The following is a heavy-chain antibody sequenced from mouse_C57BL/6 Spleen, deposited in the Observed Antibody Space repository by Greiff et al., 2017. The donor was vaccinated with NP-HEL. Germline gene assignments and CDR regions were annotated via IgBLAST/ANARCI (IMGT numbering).Heavy chain of an antibody. J-gene: IGHJ4*01. D-gene: IGHD1-1*01. V-gene: IGHV5-16*01. CDR1: GFTFSDYY. CDR3: ARVAYYYGSSYAMDY. Sequence: EVMLVESEGGLVQPGSSMKLSCTASGFTFSDYYMAWVRQVPEKGLEWVANINYDGSSTYYLDSLKSRFIISRDNAKNILYLQMSSLKSEDTATYYCARVAYYYGSSYAMDYWGQGTSVTVSS. CDR2: INYDGSST.